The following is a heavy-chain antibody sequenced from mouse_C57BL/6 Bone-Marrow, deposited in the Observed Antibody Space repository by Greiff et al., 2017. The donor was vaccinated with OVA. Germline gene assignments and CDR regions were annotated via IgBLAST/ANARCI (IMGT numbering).Heavy chain of an antibody. CDR1: GYTFTSYW. Sequence: VQLQQPGAELVKPGASVKLSCKASGYTFTSYWMQWVKQRPGQGLEWIGEIDPSDSYTNYNQKFKGKATLTVDTSSSTAYMQLSSLTSEDSAVCYCGRRDWFAYWGQGTLVTVSA. J-gene: IGHJ3*01. CDR2: IDPSDSYT. V-gene: IGHV1-50*01. CDR3: GRRDWFAY.